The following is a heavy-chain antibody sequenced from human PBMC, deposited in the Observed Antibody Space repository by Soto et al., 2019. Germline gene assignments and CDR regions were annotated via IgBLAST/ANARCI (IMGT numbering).Heavy chain of an antibody. CDR3: ASYREQLVLYGMDV. V-gene: IGHV1-18*01. J-gene: IGHJ6*02. Sequence: QVQLVQSGAEVKKPGASVKVSCKASGYTFTSYVISWVRQAPGQGLEWMGWISAYNGNTNFAQKLQGRVTMTTDTSTSTAYMELRSLRSDDTAVYYCASYREQLVLYGMDVWGQGTTVTVSS. D-gene: IGHD6-13*01. CDR1: GYTFTSYV. CDR2: ISAYNGNT.